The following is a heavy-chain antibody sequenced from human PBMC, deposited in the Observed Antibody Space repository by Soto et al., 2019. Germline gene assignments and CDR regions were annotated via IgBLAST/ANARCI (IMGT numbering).Heavy chain of an antibody. CDR2: IWYDGSNK. CDR3: AREGDDILTGYPYLDY. Sequence: QVQLVESGGGVVQPGRSLRLSCAASGFTFSSYGMHWVRQAPGKGLEWVAVIWYDGSNKYYADSVKGRFTISRNNFNNTLDLQMNSLRAEDTAVYYCAREGDDILTGYPYLDYWGQGTLVTVSS. V-gene: IGHV3-33*01. D-gene: IGHD3-9*01. CDR1: GFTFSSYG. J-gene: IGHJ4*02.